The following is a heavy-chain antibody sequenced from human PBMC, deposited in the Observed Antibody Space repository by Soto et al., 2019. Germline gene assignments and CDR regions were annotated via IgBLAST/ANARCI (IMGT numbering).Heavy chain of an antibody. Sequence: GGSLRLSCEVSGFTFSMYSMSWVRQSPGKGLEWVAKIPQDGVDGHYADSVKGRFIISRDNGKNSLHLQLNNLRAEDTAVYYCARDHLILPAHDFFYGSDVWGRGATVTVSS. CDR2: IPQDGVDG. D-gene: IGHD2-21*02. CDR1: GFTFSMYS. V-gene: IGHV3-7*03. CDR3: ARDHLILPAHDFFYGSDV. J-gene: IGHJ6*02.